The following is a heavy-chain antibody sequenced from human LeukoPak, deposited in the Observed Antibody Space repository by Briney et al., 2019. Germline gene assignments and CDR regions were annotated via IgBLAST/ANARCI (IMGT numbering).Heavy chain of an antibody. V-gene: IGHV3-30*04. D-gene: IGHD3-9*01. CDR3: AREELATGNFDY. J-gene: IGHJ4*02. CDR2: ISYDGSNK. Sequence: GGSLRLSCAASGFTFSSYAMHLVRQAPGKGLEWVAVISYDGSNKYYADSVKGRFTISRDNSKNTLYLQMNSLRAEDTAVYYCAREELATGNFDYWGQGILVTVSS. CDR1: GFTFSSYA.